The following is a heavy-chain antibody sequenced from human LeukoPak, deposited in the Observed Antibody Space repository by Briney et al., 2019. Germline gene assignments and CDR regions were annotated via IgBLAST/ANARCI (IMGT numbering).Heavy chain of an antibody. CDR2: ISSSSSYI. J-gene: IGHJ3*02. D-gene: IGHD6-19*01. Sequence: GGSLRLSCAAYRFTFSSYSMNWVRQAPGKGLEWVSSISSSSSYIYYADSVKGRFTISRDNAKNSLYLQMNSLRAEDTAVYYCASSPGYSSGWYTPAFDAFDIWGQGTMVTVSS. CDR3: ASSPGYSSGWYTPAFDAFDI. V-gene: IGHV3-21*01. CDR1: RFTFSSYS.